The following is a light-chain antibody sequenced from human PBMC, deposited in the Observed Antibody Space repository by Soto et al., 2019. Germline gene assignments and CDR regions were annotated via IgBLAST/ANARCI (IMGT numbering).Light chain of an antibody. CDR3: QPSSNWPLT. Sequence: EIMLTQSPVTLSLSPGERATLSCRASQSVTSCLAWYQQKPGKAPRLLLYDVSTRSTGIPARFSGSGSGTDFTLTSSSLEPEYVVLDEYQPSSNWPLTVGGGTKVEIK. CDR1: QSVTSC. V-gene: IGKV3-11*01. J-gene: IGKJ4*01. CDR2: DVS.